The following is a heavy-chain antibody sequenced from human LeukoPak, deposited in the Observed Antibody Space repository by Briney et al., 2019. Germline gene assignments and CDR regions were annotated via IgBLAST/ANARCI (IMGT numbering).Heavy chain of an antibody. CDR2: IHYSGST. CDR1: GGSISSGGYY. J-gene: IGHJ3*02. D-gene: IGHD3-22*01. V-gene: IGHV4-31*03. CDR3: ARDGSRYYYDSSGYLAAFDI. Sequence: PSQTLSLTCTVSGGSISSGGYYWSWIRQHPGKGLEWIGYIHYSGSTYYNPSLKSRVTISVDTSKNQFSLKLSSVTAADTAVYYCARDGSRYYYDSSGYLAAFDIWGQGTMVTVSS.